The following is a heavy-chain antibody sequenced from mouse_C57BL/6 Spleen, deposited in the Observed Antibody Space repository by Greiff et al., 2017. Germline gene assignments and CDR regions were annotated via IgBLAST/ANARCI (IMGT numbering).Heavy chain of an antibody. CDR1: GFTFSSYA. CDR2: ISSGGDYI. Sequence: EVKVVESGEGLVKPGGSLKLSCAASGFTFSSYAMSWVRQTPEERLEWVAYISSGGDYIYYADTVKGRFTISRDNARNTLYLQMSSLESEDKAMYYCTRVDYYGRPFAFWGQGTLVTVSA. CDR3: TRVDYYGRPFAF. V-gene: IGHV5-9-1*02. J-gene: IGHJ3*01. D-gene: IGHD1-1*01.